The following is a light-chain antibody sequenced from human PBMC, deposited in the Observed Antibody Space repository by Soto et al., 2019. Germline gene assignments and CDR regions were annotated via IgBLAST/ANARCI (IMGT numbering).Light chain of an antibody. CDR1: SSNLGSNA. J-gene: IGLJ1*01. V-gene: IGLV1-44*01. CDR2: NNN. Sequence: QSVLPQPPAASATPGQRVTISCSGSSSNLGSNAVNWYQQLPGTAPKLLIYNNNQRPSGGPDRFSGSKSGTSASLAISGLQSEDEADYYCAAWDDSLREVFGTGTKVTVL. CDR3: AAWDDSLREV.